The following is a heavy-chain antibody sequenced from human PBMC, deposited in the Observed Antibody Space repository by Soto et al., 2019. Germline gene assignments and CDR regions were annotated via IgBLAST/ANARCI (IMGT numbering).Heavy chain of an antibody. CDR3: ARRQDFGGPHYYYGMDV. J-gene: IGHJ6*02. V-gene: IGHV3-30*04. Sequence: QVQLVVSGGGVVQPGRSLRVSCAASGFIINNYAMHWVRQTPGKGLEWVAVISYDGSNKYYADSVKGRFTISRDNSKNTLYIQMNNLRPDDSAVYYCARRQDFGGPHYYYGMDVWGQGTTVTVSS. D-gene: IGHD3-3*01. CDR2: ISYDGSNK. CDR1: GFIINNYA.